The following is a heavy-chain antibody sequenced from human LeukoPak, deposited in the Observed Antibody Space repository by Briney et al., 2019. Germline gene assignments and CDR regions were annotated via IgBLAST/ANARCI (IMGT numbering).Heavy chain of an antibody. D-gene: IGHD3-3*01. CDR3: ARGRTDSYEIVY. Sequence: SKTLSLTCAVYGGSFSGYSWSWIRQPPGKGLEWIGEIYHSGSTNYNPSLKSRVTISIDTSKKQFSLKLTSVTAADTAVYYCARGRTDSYEIVYWSQGTLVTVSS. CDR1: GGSFSGYS. V-gene: IGHV4-34*01. CDR2: IYHSGST. J-gene: IGHJ4*02.